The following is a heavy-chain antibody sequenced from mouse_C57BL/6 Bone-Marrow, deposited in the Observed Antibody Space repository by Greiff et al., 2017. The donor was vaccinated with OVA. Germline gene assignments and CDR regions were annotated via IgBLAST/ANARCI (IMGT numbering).Heavy chain of an antibody. D-gene: IGHD1-1*01. V-gene: IGHV5-4*01. Sequence: EVKLVESGGGLVKPGGSLKLSCAASGFTFSSYAMSWVRQTPEKRLEWVATISDGGSYTYYPENVKGRFTISSDNAKNNLYLQMSHLKSEDTAMYYCAREGNYGSSYGWYFDVWGTGTTVTVSS. CDR3: AREGNYGSSYGWYFDV. CDR1: GFTFSSYA. CDR2: ISDGGSYT. J-gene: IGHJ1*03.